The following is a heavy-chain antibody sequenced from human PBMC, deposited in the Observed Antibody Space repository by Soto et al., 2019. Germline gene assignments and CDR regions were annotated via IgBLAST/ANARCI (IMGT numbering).Heavy chain of an antibody. CDR3: AKDRRAGGNSAFYFDF. CDR1: GLKFSNYA. Sequence: GGSLRLSCGASGLKFSNYAMSWVRQAPGKGLEWVSLISATGGGTYYADSVKGRFTISRDNSHNTLYLQVHSLTAEDTAVYYCAKDRRAGGNSAFYFDFWGQGAQVTVSS. J-gene: IGHJ4*02. CDR2: ISATGGGT. D-gene: IGHD3-16*01. V-gene: IGHV3-23*01.